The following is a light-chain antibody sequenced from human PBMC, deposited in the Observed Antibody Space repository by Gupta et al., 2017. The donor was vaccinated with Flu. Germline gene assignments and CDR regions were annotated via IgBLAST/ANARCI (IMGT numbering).Light chain of an antibody. V-gene: IGLV2-8*01. CDR1: SSDVRGYNY. CDR2: DDS. Sequence: QSALTHPPSASRSPGQSVTISCTGTSSDVRGYNYVSWYQHHPGTAPKVLIYDDSKRPSGVTERFSGSKSGTTASLTIYGLQAEDEADYDCTSFGGSTNCWVFGGGTKLTVL. CDR3: TSFGGSTNCWV. J-gene: IGLJ2*01.